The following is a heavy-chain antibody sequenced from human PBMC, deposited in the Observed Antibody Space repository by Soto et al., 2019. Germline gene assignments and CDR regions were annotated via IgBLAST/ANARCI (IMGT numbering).Heavy chain of an antibody. CDR3: ARAPIWGPTGDLDY. Sequence: QVHLVQSGAEVKRPGDSVKVSCKASGYTFTDYHIHWVRQAPGQGLEWMGSMTPESGVMYYSSKFRARGTFTKHTSINPAYMALTTLRFNDTDVYYCARAPIWGPTGDLDYWGQGTLATVS. V-gene: IGHV1-2*01. CDR1: GYTFTDYH. J-gene: IGHJ4*02. D-gene: IGHD1-26*01. CDR2: MTPESGVM.